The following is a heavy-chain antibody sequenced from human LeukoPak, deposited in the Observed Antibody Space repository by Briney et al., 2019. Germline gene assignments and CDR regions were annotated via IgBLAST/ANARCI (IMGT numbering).Heavy chain of an antibody. J-gene: IGHJ4*02. CDR3: ARGYYYDSSGVPADY. V-gene: IGHV3-7*01. Sequence: GGSLRLSCAASGFTFSSYWMSWVRRAPGKGLEWVANIKQDGSEKYYVDSVKGRFTISRDNAKNSLYLQMNSLRAEDTAVYYCARGYYYDSSGVPADYWGQGTLVTVSS. D-gene: IGHD3-22*01. CDR2: IKQDGSEK. CDR1: GFTFSSYW.